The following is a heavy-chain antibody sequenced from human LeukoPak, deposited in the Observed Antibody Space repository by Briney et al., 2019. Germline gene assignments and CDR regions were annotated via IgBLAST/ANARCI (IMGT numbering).Heavy chain of an antibody. D-gene: IGHD5-12*01. CDR3: ASYSGTNVYYGY. J-gene: IGHJ4*02. V-gene: IGHV4-4*07. CDR2: IYASGST. CDR1: GGSISSYS. Sequence: SETLSLTCTVSGGSISSYSWSWIRQPAGKGLEWIGRIYASGSTNYNPSLKSRVTMSVDTSKNQFSLKVSSVTAADTAAYYCASYSGTNVYYGYWGQGTLVTVSS.